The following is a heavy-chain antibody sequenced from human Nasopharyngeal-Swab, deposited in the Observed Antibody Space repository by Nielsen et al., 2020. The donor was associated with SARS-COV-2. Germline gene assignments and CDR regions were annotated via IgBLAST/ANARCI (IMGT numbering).Heavy chain of an antibody. D-gene: IGHD2-2*01. J-gene: IGHJ6*03. V-gene: IGHV3-21*01. CDR3: AKSECSSTSCYVDYYYYMDV. CDR2: ISSSSSYI. CDR1: GFTFSSYS. Sequence: GESLKISCAASGFTFSSYSMNWVRQAPGKGPEWVSSISSSSSYIYYADSVKGRFTISRDNAKNSLYLQMNSLRAEDTAVYYCAKSECSSTSCYVDYYYYMDVWGKGTTVTVSS.